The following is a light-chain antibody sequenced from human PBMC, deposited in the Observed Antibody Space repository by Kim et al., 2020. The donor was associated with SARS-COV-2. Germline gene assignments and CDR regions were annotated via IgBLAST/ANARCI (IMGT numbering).Light chain of an antibody. CDR3: QQRSNLWT. CDR2: DAS. V-gene: IGKV3-11*01. J-gene: IGKJ2*02. Sequence: LSSSPGESATLSCRASQSVSSSLAWYQQKPGQPPRLLIYDASNRATGIPARFSGSGSGTDFTLTISSLEPEDFAVYYCQQRSNLWTFGQGTKLEI. CDR1: QSVSSS.